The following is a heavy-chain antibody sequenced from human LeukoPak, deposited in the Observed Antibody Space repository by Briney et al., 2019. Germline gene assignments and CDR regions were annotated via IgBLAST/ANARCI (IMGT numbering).Heavy chain of an antibody. CDR1: GFTFSSYW. J-gene: IGHJ2*01. D-gene: IGHD5-24*01. Sequence: GGSLRLSCAASGFTFSSYWMHWVRHAPGKGLVWVSRTDSDGSSTSYADSVKGRFTISRDNAKNTLYLQMNSLRAEDTAVYYCTRVRGGYDLWGRGTLVTVSS. V-gene: IGHV3-74*01. CDR2: TDSDGSST. CDR3: TRVRGGYDL.